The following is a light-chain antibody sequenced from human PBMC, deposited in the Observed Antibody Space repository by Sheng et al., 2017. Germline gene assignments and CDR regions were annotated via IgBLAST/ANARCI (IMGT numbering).Light chain of an antibody. V-gene: IGKV3-11*01. CDR2: DTS. CDR3: QQRSTWPLT. J-gene: IGKJ5*01. CDR1: QSVSSY. Sequence: EIVLTQSPVTLSLSPGERATLSCRASQSVSSYLAWYQQKPGQAPRLLIYDTSNRATGIPARFSGSGSGTDFTLTISSLEPEDLLLYCQQRSTWPLTFGQGTRLEMK.